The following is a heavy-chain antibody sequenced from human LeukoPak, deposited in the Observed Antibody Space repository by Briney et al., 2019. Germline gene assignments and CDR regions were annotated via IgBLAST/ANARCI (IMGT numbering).Heavy chain of an antibody. V-gene: IGHV1-2*02. J-gene: IGHJ4*02. D-gene: IGHD2-2*01. CDR3: ARIGGYCSGTSCYRRDFDY. CDR1: GYTSTGYY. CDR2: INPNSGGT. Sequence: ASVKVSCKASGYTSTGYYMHWVRQVPGQGLEWMGWINPNSGGTNYAQKFQGRVTMTRDTSISTAYMELSRLRSDDTAVYYCARIGGYCSGTSCYRRDFDYWGQGTLVTVSS.